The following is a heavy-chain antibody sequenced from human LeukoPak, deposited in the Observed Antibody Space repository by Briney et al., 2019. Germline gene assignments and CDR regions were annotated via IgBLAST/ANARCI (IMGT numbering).Heavy chain of an antibody. D-gene: IGHD3-10*01. V-gene: IGHV3-21*01. CDR3: AKDRGIISDY. CDR1: GFTFSDYN. Sequence: GGSLRLSCAASGFTFSDYNMNWVRQAPGKGLEWVSSISRSSYYIYYTDSVKGRFTISRDNAKNSLYLQMSSLRAEDTAVYYCAKDRGIISDYWGQGTLVTVSS. CDR2: ISRSSYYI. J-gene: IGHJ4*02.